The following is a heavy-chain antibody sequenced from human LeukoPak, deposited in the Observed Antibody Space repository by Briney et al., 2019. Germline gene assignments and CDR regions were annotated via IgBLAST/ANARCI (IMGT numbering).Heavy chain of an antibody. CDR1: GFTFSSYG. Sequence: GGTLRLSCAASGFTFSSYGMSWVRQAPGKGLEWVANIKQDGSEKYYVDSVKGRFTISRDNAKNSLYLQMNSLRAEDTAVYYCARVAYSSSWRRGFYFDYWGQGTLVTVSS. CDR3: ARVAYSSSWRRGFYFDY. CDR2: IKQDGSEK. V-gene: IGHV3-7*01. D-gene: IGHD6-13*01. J-gene: IGHJ4*02.